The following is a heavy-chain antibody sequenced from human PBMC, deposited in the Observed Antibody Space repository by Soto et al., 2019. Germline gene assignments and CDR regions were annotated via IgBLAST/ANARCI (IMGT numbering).Heavy chain of an antibody. D-gene: IGHD6-19*01. CDR3: VRGASSGWYTNYYYYYYGMDV. CDR1: GGSISSSNW. V-gene: IGHV4-4*02. Sequence: PSETLSLTCAVSGGSISSSNWWSWVRQPPGKGLEWIGEIYHSGSTNYNPSLKSRVTISVDKSKNQFSLKLSSVTAADTAVYYCVRGASSGWYTNYYYYYYGMDVWGQGTTVTVSS. J-gene: IGHJ6*02. CDR2: IYHSGST.